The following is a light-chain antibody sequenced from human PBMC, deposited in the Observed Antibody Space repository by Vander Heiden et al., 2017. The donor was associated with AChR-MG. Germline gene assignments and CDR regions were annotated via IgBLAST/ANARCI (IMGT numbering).Light chain of an antibody. J-gene: IGLJ1*01. CDR2: DVD. V-gene: IGLV2-14*03. CDR3: CSVTSRHTYV. CDR1: SSDVGGYNH. Sequence: QSALPQPASVSGSPGQTITISCTGTSSDVGGYNHVSWYQHHPGKATKLMIYDVDNRPSGVSDRFAGSKSGNTASLTISGLQAEDEADYYCCSVTSRHTYVFGTGTKVTVL.